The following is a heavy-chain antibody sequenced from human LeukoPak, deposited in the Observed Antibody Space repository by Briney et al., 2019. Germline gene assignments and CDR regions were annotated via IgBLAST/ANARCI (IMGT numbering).Heavy chain of an antibody. CDR1: GGSISYFY. CDR3: ARVGTAVAATPFAFDI. V-gene: IGHV4-4*07. Sequence: PSETLSLTCTVSGGSISYFYWSWIRQPAGKGLEWIGRIYTSGSTNYNPSLKSRVTMSVDTSKKQFSLKLSSVTAADTAVYYCARVGTAVAATPFAFDIWGQGTMVTVSS. J-gene: IGHJ3*02. CDR2: IYTSGST. D-gene: IGHD2-15*01.